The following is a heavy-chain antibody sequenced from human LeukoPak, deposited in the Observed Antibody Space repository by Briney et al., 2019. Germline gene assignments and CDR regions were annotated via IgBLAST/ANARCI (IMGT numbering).Heavy chain of an antibody. D-gene: IGHD3-9*01. V-gene: IGHV3-13*01. CDR1: GFTFSSYD. CDR3: ARGTPRYYDIFSYYYGMDV. CDR2: IGTAGDT. Sequence: PGGSLRLSCAASGFTFSSYDMHWVRQTTGKGLEWVSAIGTAGDTYYPDSVKGRFTISRENAKNSLYLQMNSLRAGDTAVYYCARGTPRYYDIFSYYYGMDVWGQGTAVTVSS. J-gene: IGHJ6*02.